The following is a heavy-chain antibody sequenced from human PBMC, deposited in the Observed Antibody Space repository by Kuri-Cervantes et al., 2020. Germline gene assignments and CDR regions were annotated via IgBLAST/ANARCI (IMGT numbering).Heavy chain of an antibody. Sequence: SETLSLTCAVYGGSFGGYYWSWIRQPPGKGLEWIGSIYYSGSTYYNASLKSRGTISGDTSKNQISLKLSSVTAADTAVYYRARMVRGVTSFDPWGQGTLVTVSS. CDR3: ARMVRGVTSFDP. V-gene: IGHV4-34*01. CDR2: IYYSGST. CDR1: GGSFGGYY. J-gene: IGHJ5*02. D-gene: IGHD3-10*01.